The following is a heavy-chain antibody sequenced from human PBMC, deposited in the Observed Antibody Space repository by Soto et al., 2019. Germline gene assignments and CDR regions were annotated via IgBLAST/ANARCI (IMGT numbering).Heavy chain of an antibody. CDR2: IVPIFGTP. Sequence: QMQLMQSGSEVKKPGPSGKVSCKASGGTFPSDTISWVRQAPGQGLEWMGGIVPIFGTPNYAQKFQGRVTITADGSTNTAYMELSSLRSEDTAVYYCARPTSGYYHDAFDIWGQGTLVTVSS. D-gene: IGHD3-22*01. CDR3: ARPTSGYYHDAFDI. CDR1: GGTFPSDT. J-gene: IGHJ3*02. V-gene: IGHV1-69*01.